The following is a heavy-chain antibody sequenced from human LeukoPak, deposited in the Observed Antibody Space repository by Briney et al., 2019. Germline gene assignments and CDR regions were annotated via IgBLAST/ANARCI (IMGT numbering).Heavy chain of an antibody. V-gene: IGHV3-7*01. CDR1: RFSFSNYW. CDR3: ARDMGWQQFDQ. Sequence: GGSLRLSCVASRFSFSNYWMTWVRQAPGKGLERVANIKKDGGEKYYMESVKGRFTISRDNAKNSLYLRMNSLTVEDTAVYDCARDMGWQQFDQWGQGTLVTVSS. D-gene: IGHD5-24*01. CDR2: IKKDGGEK. J-gene: IGHJ4*02.